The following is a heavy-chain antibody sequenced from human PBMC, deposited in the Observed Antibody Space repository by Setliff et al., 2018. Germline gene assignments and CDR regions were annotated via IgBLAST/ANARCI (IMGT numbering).Heavy chain of an antibody. CDR1: GDSISSTSYQ. J-gene: IGHJ4*02. Sequence: SETLSLTCTVSGDSISSTSYQWGWVRQPPGKGLEWIGSIYYTGTAYYNPPLKSRVTISVDTSKNQFSPQVTSLAATDTALYFCARHEFVGGYYGSVTYRHFDYWGQGILGTVS. CDR2: IYYTGTA. D-gene: IGHD3-10*01. V-gene: IGHV4-39*01. CDR3: ARHEFVGGYYGSVTYRHFDY.